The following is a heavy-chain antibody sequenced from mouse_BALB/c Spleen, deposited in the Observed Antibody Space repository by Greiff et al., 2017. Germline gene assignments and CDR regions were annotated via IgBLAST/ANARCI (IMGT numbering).Heavy chain of an antibody. V-gene: IGHV5-17*02. D-gene: IGHD1-1*01. CDR1: GFTFSSFG. CDR3: ARWGNYYGSSYDWYFDV. J-gene: IGHJ1*01. Sequence: DVMLVESGGGLVQPGGSRKLSCAASGFTFSSFGMHWVRQAPEKGLEWVAYISSGSSTIYYADTVKGRFTISRDNPKNTLFLQMTSLRSEDTAMYYCARWGNYYGSSYDWYFDVWGAGTTVTVSS. CDR2: ISSGSSTI.